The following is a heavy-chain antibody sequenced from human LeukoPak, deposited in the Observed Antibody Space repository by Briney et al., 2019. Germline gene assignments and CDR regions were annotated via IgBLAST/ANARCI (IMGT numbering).Heavy chain of an antibody. CDR1: GFTFNNYA. V-gene: IGHV3-23*01. Sequence: GGSLRLSCEASGFTFNNYAMSWVRQAPGKGLEWVSVVSGRAGNTYYADSVKGRFTISRDNSKNTLYLQMNSLRAEDTAVYYCAKGTGSGLGTYSAYWGQGTLVTVSS. D-gene: IGHD3-10*01. CDR3: AKGTGSGLGTYSAY. J-gene: IGHJ4*02. CDR2: VSGRAGNT.